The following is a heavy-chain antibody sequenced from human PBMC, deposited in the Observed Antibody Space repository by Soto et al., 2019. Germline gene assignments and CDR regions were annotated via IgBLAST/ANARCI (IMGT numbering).Heavy chain of an antibody. CDR2: INHSGST. CDR1: GGSFSGYY. Sequence: SETLSLTCAVYGGSFSGYYWSWIRQPPGKGLEWIGEINHSGSTNYNPSLKSRVTISVDTSKNQFSLKLSSVTAADTAVYYCARTMRIAAAGTSYYYYGMDVWGQGTTVTASS. CDR3: ARTMRIAAAGTSYYYYGMDV. J-gene: IGHJ6*02. V-gene: IGHV4-34*01. D-gene: IGHD6-13*01.